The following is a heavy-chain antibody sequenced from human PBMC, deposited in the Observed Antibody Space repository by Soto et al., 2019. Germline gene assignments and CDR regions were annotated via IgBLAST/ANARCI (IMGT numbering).Heavy chain of an antibody. Sequence: SETLSLTCAVSGYSISSSNWWGWIRQPPGKGLEWIGYIYYSGTTYYNPSLKSRVTMSVDTSKNQFSLKLTSVTAVDTAVYYCARREIHWPIDYWGQGTLVTVSS. V-gene: IGHV4-28*01. D-gene: IGHD1-1*01. CDR2: IYYSGTT. CDR1: GYSISSSNW. J-gene: IGHJ4*02. CDR3: ARREIHWPIDY.